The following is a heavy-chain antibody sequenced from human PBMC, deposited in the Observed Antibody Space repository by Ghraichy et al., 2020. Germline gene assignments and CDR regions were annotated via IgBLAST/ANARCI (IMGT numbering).Heavy chain of an antibody. CDR2: IYYSGST. Sequence: LRLSCTVSGGSISSGGYYWSWIRQHPGKGLEWIGYIYYSGSTYYNPSLKSRVTISVDTSKNQFSLKLSSGTAADTAVYYCARARRLRPLFDYWGQGTLVTVSS. J-gene: IGHJ4*02. V-gene: IGHV4-31*03. CDR3: ARARRLRPLFDY. D-gene: IGHD4-17*01. CDR1: GGSISSGGYY.